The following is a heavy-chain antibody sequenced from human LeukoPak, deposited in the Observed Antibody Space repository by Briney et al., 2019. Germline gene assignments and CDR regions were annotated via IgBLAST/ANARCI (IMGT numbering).Heavy chain of an antibody. J-gene: IGHJ3*02. V-gene: IGHV1-46*01. Sequence: ASVKVSCKASGYTFTSYYMHWVRQAPGQGLEWMGIINPSGGSTSYAQKFQGRVTMTRDTSTSTVYMELSSLRAEDTAVYYCARVASSNTKYNGFDIWGQGTMVTVSS. D-gene: IGHD1-1*01. CDR1: GYTFTSYY. CDR2: INPSGGST. CDR3: ARVASSNTKYNGFDI.